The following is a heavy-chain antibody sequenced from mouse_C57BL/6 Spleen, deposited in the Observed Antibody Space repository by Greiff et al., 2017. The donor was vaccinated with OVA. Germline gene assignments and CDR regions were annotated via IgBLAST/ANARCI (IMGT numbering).Heavy chain of an antibody. Sequence: VQLQQPGTELVKPGASVKLSCKASGYTFTSYWMHWVKQRPGQGLEWIGNINPSNGGTNYNEKFKSKATLTVDKSSSTAYMQLSSLTSEDSAVYYCARTTVVATTPCDYWGQGTTLTVSS. J-gene: IGHJ2*01. CDR3: ARTTVVATTPCDY. CDR2: INPSNGGT. V-gene: IGHV1-53*01. CDR1: GYTFTSYW. D-gene: IGHD1-1*01.